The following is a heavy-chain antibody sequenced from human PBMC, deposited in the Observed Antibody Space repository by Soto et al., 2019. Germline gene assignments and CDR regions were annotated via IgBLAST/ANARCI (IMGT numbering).Heavy chain of an antibody. Sequence: PXGALKLSCAASGVTCRIYSMHWVRQSPGKGLEWVAVMWYDGTNKYYGESVKGRFTISRDNSENTLYLQMNSLRVEDTAVYYCARDATFGTKGGSFDIWGHGTLVTVS. CDR2: MWYDGTNK. D-gene: IGHD3-16*01. CDR3: ARDATFGTKGGSFDI. J-gene: IGHJ3*02. CDR1: GVTCRIYS. V-gene: IGHV3-33*01.